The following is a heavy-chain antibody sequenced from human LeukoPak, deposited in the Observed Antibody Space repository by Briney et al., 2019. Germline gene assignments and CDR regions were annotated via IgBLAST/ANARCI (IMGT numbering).Heavy chain of an antibody. D-gene: IGHD2-15*01. J-gene: IGHJ4*02. V-gene: IGHV3-48*03. CDR1: GFSFSDYE. Sequence: GSLRLSCAASGFSFSDYEMNWVRQAPGKGLEWLSHIDNSGNTIHYADSVEGRFTISRDNAKNTLYLQMNSLRAEDTAVYYCAAQVVVAAIVYWGQGTLVTVSS. CDR2: IDNSGNTI. CDR3: AAQVVVAAIVY.